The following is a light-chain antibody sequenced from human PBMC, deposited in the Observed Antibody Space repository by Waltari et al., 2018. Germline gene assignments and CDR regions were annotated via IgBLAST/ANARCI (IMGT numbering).Light chain of an antibody. CDR2: DAS. CDR3: QQYSNWPIT. Sequence: EIVLTQSPATLSLSPGETASLSCRASQGVGSYLVWYQHKPGQAPRLLISDASNRATGSPARFSGSGSGTDFTLTISNLEPEDFAVYYCQQYSNWPITFGGGAKVEMK. J-gene: IGKJ4*01. V-gene: IGKV3-11*01. CDR1: QGVGSY.